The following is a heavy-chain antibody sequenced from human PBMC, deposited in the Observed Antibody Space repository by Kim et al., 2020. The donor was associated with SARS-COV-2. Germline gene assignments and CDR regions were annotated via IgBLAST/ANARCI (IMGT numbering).Heavy chain of an antibody. CDR2: INTNTGNP. J-gene: IGHJ5*02. V-gene: IGHV7-4-1*02. CDR1: GYTFTSYA. Sequence: ASVKVSCKASGYTFTSYAMNWVRQAPGQGLEWMGWINTNTGNPTYAQGFKGRFVFTLDTSVSTAYLQISSLRAEDTAVYYCARDSGYYGFWSVRPGLDPWGQGTLVPVSS. D-gene: IGHD3-3*01. CDR3: ARDSGYYGFWSVRPGLDP.